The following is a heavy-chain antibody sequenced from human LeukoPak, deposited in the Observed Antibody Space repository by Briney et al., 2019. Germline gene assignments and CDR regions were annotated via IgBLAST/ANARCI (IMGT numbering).Heavy chain of an antibody. CDR3: AKDRYTTGRPLDY. D-gene: IGHD3-16*02. Sequence: GGSLRLSCAASGFTFSDYWIHWVRQAPGKGPVWVSHINSDGSSATYADSVKGRFTISRDNSKNTLFLQMDSLTGDDTAVYHCAKDRYTTGRPLDYWGLGTLVTVSS. V-gene: IGHV3-74*01. CDR2: INSDGSSA. CDR1: GFTFSDYW. J-gene: IGHJ4*02.